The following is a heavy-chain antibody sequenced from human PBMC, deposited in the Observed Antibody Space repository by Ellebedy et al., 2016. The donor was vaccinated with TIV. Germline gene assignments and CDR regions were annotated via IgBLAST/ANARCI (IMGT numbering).Heavy chain of an antibody. CDR1: GGSISNYY. CDR3: ARDRYVGLNYDSSGFIKYYFDY. J-gene: IGHJ4*02. CDR2: IYYSGST. Sequence: SETLSLXXTVSGGSISNYYWTWIRQPPGKGLEWIGYIYYSGSTNYNPSLKSRVTISVDTSKNQFSLKLNSVTAADTAVYYCARDRYVGLNYDSSGFIKYYFDYWGQGTLVTVSS. D-gene: IGHD3-22*01. V-gene: IGHV4-59*01.